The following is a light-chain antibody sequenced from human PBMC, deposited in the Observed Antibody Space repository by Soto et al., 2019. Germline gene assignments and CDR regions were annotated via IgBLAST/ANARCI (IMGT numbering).Light chain of an antibody. J-gene: IGLJ2*01. Sequence: QSALTQPPSASGTPGQRVTISCSGSSSNIGSNTVNWYQQLPGTAPKLLIYSNNQRPSGVPDRFSGSKSGTSASLAISGLQSEDGADYYCAAWDDSLNGPHVVFGGGTKVTVL. V-gene: IGLV1-44*01. CDR3: AAWDDSLNGPHVV. CDR2: SNN. CDR1: SSNIGSNT.